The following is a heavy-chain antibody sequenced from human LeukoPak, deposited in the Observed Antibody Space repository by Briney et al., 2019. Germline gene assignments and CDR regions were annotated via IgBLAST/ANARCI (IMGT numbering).Heavy chain of an antibody. CDR1: GYTSTGYY. D-gene: IGHD1-26*01. CDR2: INPNSGGT. J-gene: IGHJ4*02. Sequence: GASVKVSCKASGYTSTGYYMHWVRQAPGQGLEWMGWINPNSGGTNYAQKFQGRVTMTRDTSISTAYMELSRLRSDDTAVYYCAKIRGSYYPYYFDYWGQGTLVTVSS. CDR3: AKIRGSYYPYYFDY. V-gene: IGHV1-2*02.